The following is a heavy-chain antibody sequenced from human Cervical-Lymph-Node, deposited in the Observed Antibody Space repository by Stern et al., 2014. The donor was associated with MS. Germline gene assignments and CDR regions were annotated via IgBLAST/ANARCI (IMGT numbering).Heavy chain of an antibody. D-gene: IGHD5-12*01. V-gene: IGHV4-4*02. CDR1: GGSISNTNW. J-gene: IGHJ5*01. Sequence: VQLEESGPGLVKPSGTLSLTCAVSGGSISNTNWWGWVRQTPGMGLEWIGEIYHSGTTNFSPSLKSRVTMSEDKSNNPFSMELKPVTAADTAIYYCARVNSGYNWFDYWGQGTLVTVSS. CDR2: IYHSGTT. CDR3: ARVNSGYNWFDY.